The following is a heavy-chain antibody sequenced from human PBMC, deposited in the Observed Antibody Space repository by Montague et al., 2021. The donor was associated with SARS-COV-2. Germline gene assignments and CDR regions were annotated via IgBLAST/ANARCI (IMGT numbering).Heavy chain of an antibody. Sequence: SETLSLTCSVSGHSIWSSDWWTWVRQPPGKGLEWIGEIYHSGSTTYNPSLKSRVTISVDTSNNQFSLKLTSLTAADTAVYSCASSPLRTSGANWYDKYFQHWGQAPGSPSPQ. CDR2: IYHSGST. CDR1: GHSIWSSDW. CDR3: ASSPLRTSGANWYDKYFQH. D-gene: IGHD1-1*01. V-gene: IGHV4-4*02. J-gene: IGHJ1*01.